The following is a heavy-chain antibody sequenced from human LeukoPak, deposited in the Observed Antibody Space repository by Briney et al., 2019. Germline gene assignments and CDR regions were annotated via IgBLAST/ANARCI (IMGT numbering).Heavy chain of an antibody. CDR3: ARGRNAGLYYDS. Sequence: PSETLSLTCAVYGGSFSGYYWSWIRQPPGKGLEWIGYIYNSGRTNYYPSLKSRVTISVDMSKNQFSLSLTSVTAADTAVYYCARGRNAGLYYDSWGHGTLVTVSS. V-gene: IGHV4-59*01. CDR1: GGSFSGYY. J-gene: IGHJ5*01. D-gene: IGHD3-16*01. CDR2: IYNSGRT.